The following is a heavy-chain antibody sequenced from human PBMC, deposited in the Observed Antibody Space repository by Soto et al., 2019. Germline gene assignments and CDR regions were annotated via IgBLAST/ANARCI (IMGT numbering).Heavy chain of an antibody. J-gene: IGHJ6*02. CDR1: GGSISSYY. Sequence: PSETLSLTCTVSGGSISSYYWSWIRQPAGKGLEWIGRIYTSGSTNYNPSLKSRVTMSVDTSKNQFSLKLSSVTAADTAVYYCARVGGYCSGGSCHSYYYYYGMDVWGQGTTVTVSS. CDR3: ARVGGYCSGGSCHSYYYYYGMDV. V-gene: IGHV4-4*07. D-gene: IGHD2-15*01. CDR2: IYTSGST.